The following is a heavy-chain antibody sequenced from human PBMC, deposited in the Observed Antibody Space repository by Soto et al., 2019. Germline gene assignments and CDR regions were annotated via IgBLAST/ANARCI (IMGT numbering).Heavy chain of an antibody. Sequence: GWSLRLSCAASGFTFSSYAMSWVRQAPGKGLEWVSAISGSGGSTYYADSVKGRFTISRDNSKNTLYLQMNSLRAEDTAVYYCAKDADYYGSGSYSSWFDPWGQGTLVTVSS. D-gene: IGHD3-10*01. CDR3: AKDADYYGSGSYSSWFDP. CDR2: ISGSGGST. CDR1: GFTFSSYA. V-gene: IGHV3-23*01. J-gene: IGHJ5*02.